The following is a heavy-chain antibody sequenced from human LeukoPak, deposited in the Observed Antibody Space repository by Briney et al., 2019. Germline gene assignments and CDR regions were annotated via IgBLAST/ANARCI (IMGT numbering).Heavy chain of an antibody. CDR3: ARALRGYYDFWSGYYYFDY. CDR1: GGTFSSYA. CDR2: IIPIFGTA. Sequence: SVKVSCKASGGTFSSYAISWVRQAPGQGLEWMGGIIPIFGTANYAQKFQGRVTITADESTSTAYMELSSLRSEDTAVYYCARALRGYYDFWSGYYYFDYWGQGTLVTVSS. D-gene: IGHD3-3*01. J-gene: IGHJ4*02. V-gene: IGHV1-69*13.